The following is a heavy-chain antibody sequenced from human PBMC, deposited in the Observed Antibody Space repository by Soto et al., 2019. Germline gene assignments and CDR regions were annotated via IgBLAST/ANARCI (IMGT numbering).Heavy chain of an antibody. Sequence: GGSLRLSCAASGFTFSSYSMNWVRQAPGKGLEGVSSISSSSSYIYYADSVKGRFTISRDNAKNSLYLQMNSLRAEDTAVYYCARWGYFSSTSCPYYYDMDVWGKGTTVTVSS. D-gene: IGHD2-2*01. J-gene: IGHJ6*03. CDR1: GFTFSSYS. V-gene: IGHV3-21*01. CDR2: ISSSSSYI. CDR3: ARWGYFSSTSCPYYYDMDV.